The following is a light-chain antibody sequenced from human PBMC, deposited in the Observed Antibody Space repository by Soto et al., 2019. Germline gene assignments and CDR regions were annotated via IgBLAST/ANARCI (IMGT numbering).Light chain of an antibody. CDR3: QQRINWPPFT. V-gene: IGKV3-11*01. Sequence: EIVLTQSPATLSLSPGERATLSCRASQSVSNYLAWYQQKPGQAPRLLIYDASNRATDIPARFSGSGSGTDFTHTITCLEPEDFAVYYCQQRINWPPFTFGPGTKVDIK. CDR2: DAS. CDR1: QSVSNY. J-gene: IGKJ3*01.